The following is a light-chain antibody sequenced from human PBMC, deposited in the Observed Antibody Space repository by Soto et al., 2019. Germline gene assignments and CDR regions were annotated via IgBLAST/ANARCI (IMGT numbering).Light chain of an antibody. CDR1: SSDVGGYNY. CDR3: NSYTRSSTRI. Sequence: QSALTQPASVSGSPGQSITISCTGTSSDVGGYNYVSWYQQHPGKAPKLIIYDVSDRPSGISNRFSGSKSGNTASLTIYGLQAEDEADYFCNSYTRSSTRIFGTGTKLTVL. J-gene: IGLJ1*01. CDR2: DVS. V-gene: IGLV2-14*01.